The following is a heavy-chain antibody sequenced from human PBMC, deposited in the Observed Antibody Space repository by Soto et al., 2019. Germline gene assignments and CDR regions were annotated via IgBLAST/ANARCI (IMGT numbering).Heavy chain of an antibody. D-gene: IGHD5-18*01. CDR2: ISYDGSHK. J-gene: IGHJ4*02. CDR1: GFTFSSYG. V-gene: IGHV3-30*18. Sequence: QVQLVESGGGVVQPGRSLRLSCAASGFTFSSYGMHWVRQAPGKGLEWLAVISYDGSHKSYTDSVKGRFTISRDNSKNTLYLQMNSLRAEDMAVYYCAKVNGYSKHSDASDWGQGTLVTVSS. CDR3: AKVNGYSKHSDASD.